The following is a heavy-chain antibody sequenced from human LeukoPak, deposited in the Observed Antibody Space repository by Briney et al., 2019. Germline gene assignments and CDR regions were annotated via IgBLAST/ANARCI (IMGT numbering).Heavy chain of an antibody. D-gene: IGHD3-3*01. CDR2: IWYDGSDK. Sequence: PGGSLRLSCAASGFTFNTYVMHWVRQAPGKGLEWVAIIWYDGSDKYYADSVKGRFTISRDNSKNTLYLQMNSLRAEDTAVYYCARGGPEWPLDYWGQGILVTVSS. V-gene: IGHV3-33*01. J-gene: IGHJ4*02. CDR3: ARGGPEWPLDY. CDR1: GFTFNTYV.